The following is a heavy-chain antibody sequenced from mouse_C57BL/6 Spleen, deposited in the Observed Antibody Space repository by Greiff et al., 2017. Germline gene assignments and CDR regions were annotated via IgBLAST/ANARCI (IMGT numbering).Heavy chain of an antibody. D-gene: IGHD1-1*01. CDR1: GYTFTDYN. Sequence: VQLQQSGPELVKPGASVKIPCKASGYTFTDYNMDWVKQSHGKSLEWIGDINPNNGGTIYNQKFKGKATLTVDKSSSTAYMGLRSLTSEDTAVYYCARIGYYYGSSFNWYFDVWGTGTTVTVSS. J-gene: IGHJ1*03. CDR3: ARIGYYYGSSFNWYFDV. CDR2: INPNNGGT. V-gene: IGHV1-18*01.